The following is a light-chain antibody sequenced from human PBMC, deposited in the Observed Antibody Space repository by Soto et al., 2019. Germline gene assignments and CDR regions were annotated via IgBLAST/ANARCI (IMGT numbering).Light chain of an antibody. Sequence: EIVMTQSPATLSVSPGERATLSCRASQSISSSLAWYQQKPGQAPRLLIHGASTRATGIPARFSGSGSGTEFTLTLSSLQSEDFALYYCQQYNMLTNTFGQGTRLEIK. V-gene: IGKV3-15*01. CDR3: QQYNMLTNT. J-gene: IGKJ5*01. CDR2: GAS. CDR1: QSISSS.